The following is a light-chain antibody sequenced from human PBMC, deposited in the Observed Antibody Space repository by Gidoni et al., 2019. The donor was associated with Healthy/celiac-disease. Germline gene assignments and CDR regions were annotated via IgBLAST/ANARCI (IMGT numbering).Light chain of an antibody. J-gene: IGKJ1*01. CDR3: QHYNNWPPWT. V-gene: IGKV3-15*01. CDR1: HSVRSN. Sequence: EIVMTQSPATLSGSPGERATIPCSARHSVRSNLAWYKQKPGQAPRLLNYGASTRATGMPARFSGSGSGTEFALTISSQQSEDWAVYYCQHYNNWPPWTFGQGTKVEIK. CDR2: GAS.